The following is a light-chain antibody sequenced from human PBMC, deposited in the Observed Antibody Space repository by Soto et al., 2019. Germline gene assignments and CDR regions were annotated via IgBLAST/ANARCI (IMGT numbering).Light chain of an antibody. CDR3: QQYNKWPPYT. Sequence: EIVMTQSPATLSVSPGERATLSCRASQSVSSNLAWYQQKPGQAPRLLIYGASTRATGIPSRFSGSGSGTEFHLTISSLQSEDFAVYYCQQYNKWPPYTFGQGTKLEIK. V-gene: IGKV3-15*01. CDR2: GAS. J-gene: IGKJ2*01. CDR1: QSVSSN.